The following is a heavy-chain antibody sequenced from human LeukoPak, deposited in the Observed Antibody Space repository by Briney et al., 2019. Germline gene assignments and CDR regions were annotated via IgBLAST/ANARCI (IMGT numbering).Heavy chain of an antibody. CDR3: TRDRSMSWFDP. Sequence: GGSLRLSCTASGFTFGDYAMSWFRQAPGKGLEWVGHIRSKAYGGTTEYAASVKGRFTISRDDSKSIAYLQMDSLKTEDTAVYYCTRDRSMSWFDPWGQGTLVTVSS. V-gene: IGHV3-49*03. CDR2: IRSKAYGGTT. J-gene: IGHJ5*02. CDR1: GFTFGDYA. D-gene: IGHD6-6*01.